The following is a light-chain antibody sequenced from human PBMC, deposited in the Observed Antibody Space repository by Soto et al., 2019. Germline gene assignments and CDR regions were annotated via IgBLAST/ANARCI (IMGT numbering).Light chain of an antibody. J-gene: IGKJ4*01. V-gene: IGKV3-15*01. CDR2: GAS. CDR1: QSVSSN. CDR3: QQYSNWPLT. Sequence: EIVMTQSPATLSVSPGEGATLSCRASQSVSSNLAWYQQTPGQAPRLLIFGASTRATGIPARFSGSGSGAEFALTISALQSEDFAIYYCQQYSNWPLTFGGGNKVGIK.